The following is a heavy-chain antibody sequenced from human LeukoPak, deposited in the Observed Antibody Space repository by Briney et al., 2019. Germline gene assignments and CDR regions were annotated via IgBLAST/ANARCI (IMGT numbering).Heavy chain of an antibody. J-gene: IGHJ4*02. CDR1: GVIFSNYW. CDR2: INRDGSST. V-gene: IGHV3-74*01. Sequence: GGSLRLSCAASGVIFSNYWMHWVRQTPGKGLVWVSRINRDGSSTSYADSVKGRFTISRDNSKNTLYLQMNSLRAEDTAVYYCAKSQVTGWYDFDYWGQGTLVIVSS. D-gene: IGHD6-19*01. CDR3: AKSQVTGWYDFDY.